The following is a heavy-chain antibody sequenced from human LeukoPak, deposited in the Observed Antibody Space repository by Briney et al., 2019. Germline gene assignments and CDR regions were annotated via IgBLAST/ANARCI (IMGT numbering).Heavy chain of an antibody. Sequence: GGSLRLSCAASGFTFSSYAMSWVRQASGKGLEWVSGISGSGDNTYYADSVKGRFTISRDNSKNTLYVQVNSLGTEDTAAYYCAKGSYYDSSGSFYFDYWGQGTLVTVSS. D-gene: IGHD3-22*01. V-gene: IGHV3-23*01. CDR1: GFTFSSYA. CDR2: ISGSGDNT. CDR3: AKGSYYDSSGSFYFDY. J-gene: IGHJ4*02.